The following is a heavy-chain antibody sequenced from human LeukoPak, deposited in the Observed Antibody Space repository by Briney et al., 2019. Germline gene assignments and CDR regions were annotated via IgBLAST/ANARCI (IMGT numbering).Heavy chain of an antibody. Sequence: PSETLSLICTVSGGPIISHYWTWIRQPPGKGLEWIAYIFYSGSTNYNPSLKSRVTISVDTSKNQFSLKLNSVTAADTAVYFCARLRGNYFPDYWGQGTLVTVSS. CDR2: IFYSGST. CDR1: GGPIISHY. V-gene: IGHV4-59*11. D-gene: IGHD2/OR15-2a*01. CDR3: ARLRGNYFPDY. J-gene: IGHJ4*02.